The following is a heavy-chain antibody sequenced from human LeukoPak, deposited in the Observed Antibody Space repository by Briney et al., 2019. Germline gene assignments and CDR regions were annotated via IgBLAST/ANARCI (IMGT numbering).Heavy chain of an antibody. CDR1: GYTFTGYY. V-gene: IGHV1-46*01. D-gene: IGHD6-13*01. Sequence: ASVKVSCKASGYTFTGYYMHWVRQVPGQGLEWMGIINPSGGSTSYAQKFQGRVTMTRDTSTSTVYMELSSLRSEDTAVYYCARVGLAAAGQDYWGQGTLVTVSS. CDR2: INPSGGST. J-gene: IGHJ4*02. CDR3: ARVGLAAAGQDY.